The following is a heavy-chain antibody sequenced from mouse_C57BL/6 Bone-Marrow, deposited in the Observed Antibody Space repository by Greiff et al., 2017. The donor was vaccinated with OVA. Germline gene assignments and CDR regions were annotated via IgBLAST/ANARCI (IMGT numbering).Heavy chain of an antibody. CDR3: ATTVVEEDY. V-gene: IGHV3-6*01. D-gene: IGHD1-1*01. Sequence: ESGPGLVKPSQSLSLTCSVTGYSITSGYYWNWIRQFPGNKLEWMGYISYDGSNNYNPSLKNRISITRDTSKNQFFLKLNSVTTEDTATYYCATTVVEEDYWGQGTTLTVSS. CDR2: ISYDGSN. J-gene: IGHJ2*01. CDR1: GYSITSGYY.